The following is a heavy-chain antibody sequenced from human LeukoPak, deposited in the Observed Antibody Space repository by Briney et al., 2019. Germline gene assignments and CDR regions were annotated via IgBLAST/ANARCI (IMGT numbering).Heavy chain of an antibody. V-gene: IGHV3-21*01. D-gene: IGHD2-15*01. CDR3: ARDPNCSGGSCYDYFDY. J-gene: IGHJ4*02. Sequence: PGGSLRLSCAASGFTFSSYSMNWVRQAPGKGLEWVSSISSSSYIYYADSVKGRFTISRDNAKNSLYLQMNSLRAEDTAVYYCARDPNCSGGSCYDYFDYWGQGTLVTVSS. CDR1: GFTFSSYS. CDR2: ISSSSYI.